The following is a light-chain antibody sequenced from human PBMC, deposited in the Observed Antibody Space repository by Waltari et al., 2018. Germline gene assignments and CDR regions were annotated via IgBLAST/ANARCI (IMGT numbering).Light chain of an antibody. CDR1: QSLVYRDGNTF. V-gene: IGKV2-30*01. CDR2: TVS. Sequence: DVVMTQSPLSLPVTLGQPASISCRSSQSLVYRDGNTFLHWFQQRPGQSPRRLIYTVSNRDSGVPDRFSGSGSGTDFTLKITSVEAEDVGVYYCMQGAHWPYTFGQGTKLEIK. J-gene: IGKJ2*01. CDR3: MQGAHWPYT.